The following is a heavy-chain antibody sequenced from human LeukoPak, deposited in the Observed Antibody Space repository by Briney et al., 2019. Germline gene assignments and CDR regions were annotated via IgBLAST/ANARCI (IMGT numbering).Heavy chain of an antibody. J-gene: IGHJ4*02. Sequence: GGSLRLSCAASGFTFSNAWMSWVRQAPGKGLEWVGRIKSKTDGGTTDYAAPLKGRFTISRDDSKNTLYLKMNSLKIEDTAVYYCTTDDLYGSGTGGSDWGQGTLVTVSS. CDR1: GFTFSNAW. CDR3: TTDDLYGSGTGGSD. CDR2: IKSKTDGGTT. D-gene: IGHD3-10*01. V-gene: IGHV3-15*01.